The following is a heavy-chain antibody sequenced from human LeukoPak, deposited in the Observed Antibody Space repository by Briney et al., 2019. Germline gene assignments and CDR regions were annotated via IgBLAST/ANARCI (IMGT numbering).Heavy chain of an antibody. CDR3: ARHYRHSSCDQGGYYSYLFLEV. V-gene: IGHV5-51*01. J-gene: IGHJ6*04. CDR1: SYSFTIYC. D-gene: IGHD2/OR15-2a*01. CDR2: IYPGDSDT. Sequence: GESLKISCQGSSYSFTIYCTAWVRQMPGKGLEWMGIIYPGDSDTRYSPSFQGQVTISADKSISTAYLQWSSPKASDTAMYYCARHYRHSSCDQGGYYSYLFLEVGGKGTTVTVSS.